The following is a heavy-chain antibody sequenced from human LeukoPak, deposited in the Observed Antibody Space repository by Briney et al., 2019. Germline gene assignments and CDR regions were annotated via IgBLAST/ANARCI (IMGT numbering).Heavy chain of an antibody. CDR3: ARDCSGGSCYAFDI. J-gene: IGHJ3*02. V-gene: IGHV4-38-2*02. CDR2: IYHSGST. D-gene: IGHD2-15*01. CDR1: GYSISSGYY. Sequence: PSETLSLTCDVSGYSISSGYYWGWIRQPPGEGLEWIGSIYHSGSTYNNPSLKSRVTISVDTSKNQFSLKLSSVTAADTATYYCARDCSGGSCYAFDIWGQGTMVIVSS.